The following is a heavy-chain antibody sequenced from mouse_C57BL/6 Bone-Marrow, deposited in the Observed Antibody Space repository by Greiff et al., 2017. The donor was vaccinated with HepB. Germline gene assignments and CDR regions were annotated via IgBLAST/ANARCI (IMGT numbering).Heavy chain of an antibody. J-gene: IGHJ1*03. CDR2: ISYDGSN. D-gene: IGHD1-1*01. Sequence: ESGPGLVKPCQSLSLTCSVTGYSITSGYYWNWIRQFPGNKLEWMGYISYDGSNNYNPSLKNRISITRDTSKNQFFLKLNSVTTEDTATYYCARSPLYYGSSSYWYFDVWGTGTTVTVSS. V-gene: IGHV3-6*01. CDR1: GYSITSGYY. CDR3: ARSPLYYGSSSYWYFDV.